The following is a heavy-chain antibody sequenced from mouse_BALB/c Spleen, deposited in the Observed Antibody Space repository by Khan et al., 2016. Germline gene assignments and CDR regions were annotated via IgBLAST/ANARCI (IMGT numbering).Heavy chain of an antibody. V-gene: IGHV14-1*02. D-gene: IGHD1-1*01. CDR1: GFNIKDYY. Sequence: VQLQQSGAELVRPGALVKLSCKASGFNIKDYYMHWVKQRPEQGLEWIGWIDPENGNTIYDPKFQGKASITADTSSNTAYLQLSSLTSEDTAVSYCALYYYGSSEYYFDYWGQGTTLTVSS. CDR2: IDPENGNT. J-gene: IGHJ2*01. CDR3: ALYYYGSSEYYFDY.